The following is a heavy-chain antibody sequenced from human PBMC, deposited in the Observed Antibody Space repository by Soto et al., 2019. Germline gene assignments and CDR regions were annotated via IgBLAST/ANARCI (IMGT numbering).Heavy chain of an antibody. Sequence: SGFTFSSYAMSWVRQAPGKGLEWVSAISGSGGSTYYADSVKGRFTISRDNSKNTLYLQMNSLRAEDTAVYYCAKDSLYGSGYFDYWGQGTLVTVSS. V-gene: IGHV3-23*01. CDR1: GFTFSSYA. CDR3: AKDSLYGSGYFDY. D-gene: IGHD3-10*01. CDR2: ISGSGGST. J-gene: IGHJ4*02.